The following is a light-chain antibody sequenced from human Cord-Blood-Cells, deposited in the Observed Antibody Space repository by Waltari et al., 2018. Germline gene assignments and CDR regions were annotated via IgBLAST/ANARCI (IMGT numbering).Light chain of an antibody. Sequence: EIVLTQSPATLSLSPGERATLHCGASQIVSSSDLARYQQKPGLAARLLIKDASSRATGIADRFSGSASGTDFTLTISRLEPEDVAVYYCQQYGSSPWTFGQGTKVEIK. J-gene: IGKJ1*01. CDR3: QQYGSSPWT. CDR2: DAS. V-gene: IGKV3D-20*01. CDR1: QIVSSSD.